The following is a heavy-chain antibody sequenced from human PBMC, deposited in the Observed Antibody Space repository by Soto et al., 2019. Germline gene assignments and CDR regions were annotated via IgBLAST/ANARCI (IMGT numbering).Heavy chain of an antibody. CDR2: ISGSGGST. J-gene: IGHJ4*02. V-gene: IGHV3-23*01. CDR3: AKSLGVAGYFDWFEHDY. D-gene: IGHD3-9*01. CDR1: GFTFSSYA. Sequence: GGSLRLSCAASGFTFSSYAMSWVRQAPGKGLEWVSAISGSGGSTYYADSVKGRFTISRDNSKNTLYLQMNSLRAEDTAVYYCAKSLGVAGYFDWFEHDYWGQGTLVTVSS.